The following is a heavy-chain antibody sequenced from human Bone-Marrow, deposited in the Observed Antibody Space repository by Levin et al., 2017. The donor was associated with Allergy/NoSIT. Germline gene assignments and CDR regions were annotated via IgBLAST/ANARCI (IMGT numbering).Heavy chain of an antibody. J-gene: IGHJ4*02. CDR2: VYYSGST. CDR3: ARLGRSGSGWYSAY. V-gene: IGHV4-59*08. CDR1: GVAIDSYY. Sequence: PSETLSLTCTVSGVAIDSYYWSWIRQSPGKGLEWIGYVYYSGSTNYNPSLKSRVTISVDRSKNHFSLTLNSVTAADTAVYYCARLGRSGSGWYSAYWGQGTLVTVSS. D-gene: IGHD6-19*01.